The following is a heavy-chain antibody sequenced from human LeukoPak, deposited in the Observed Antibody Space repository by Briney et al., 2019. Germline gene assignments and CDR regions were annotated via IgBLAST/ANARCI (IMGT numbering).Heavy chain of an antibody. Sequence: SETLSLTCAVYGGSFSGYYWSWIRQPPGKGLEWIGEINHSGSTTYNPSLKSRVTISVDTSKNQFSLKLSSVTAADTAVYYCARRGSWAFDPWGQGTLVTVSS. CDR2: INHSGST. J-gene: IGHJ5*02. V-gene: IGHV4-34*01. CDR3: ARRGSWAFDP. CDR1: GGSFSGYY. D-gene: IGHD6-25*01.